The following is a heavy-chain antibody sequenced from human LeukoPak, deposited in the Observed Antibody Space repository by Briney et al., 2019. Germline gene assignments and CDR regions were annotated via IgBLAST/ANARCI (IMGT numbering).Heavy chain of an antibody. Sequence: AGGSLRLSCGASGFTFSSDWMSWVRQAPGKGXXXXXXXXQDGSEKCYVDSVKGRFTISRDNGKNSLYLQMNSLRAEDTAVYYCARDVNYYGSGANWFDPWGQGTLVTVSS. D-gene: IGHD3-10*01. V-gene: IGHV3-7*01. J-gene: IGHJ5*02. CDR1: GFTFSSDW. CDR3: ARDVNYYGSGANWFDP. CDR2: XXQDGSEK.